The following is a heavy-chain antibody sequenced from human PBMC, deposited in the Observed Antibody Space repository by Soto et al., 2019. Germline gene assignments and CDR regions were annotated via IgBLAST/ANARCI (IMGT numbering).Heavy chain of an antibody. Sequence: QVQLVQSGAEVKKPGSSVKVSCKASGGTFSSYAISWVRQAPGQGLEWMGGIIPIFGTANYAQKFQGRVTLPADESTSGAYMEESSLRSEDTVVFYWARGQTVGATHCYCGMDVWRPGSTVTVSS. CDR2: IIPIFGTA. CDR3: ARGQTVGATHCYCGMDV. D-gene: IGHD1-26*01. V-gene: IGHV1-69*12. J-gene: IGHJ6*02. CDR1: GGTFSSYA.